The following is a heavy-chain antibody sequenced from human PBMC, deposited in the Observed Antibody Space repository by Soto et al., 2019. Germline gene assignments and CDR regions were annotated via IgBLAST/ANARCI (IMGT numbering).Heavy chain of an antibody. D-gene: IGHD2-21*02. V-gene: IGHV3-33*01. Sequence: GGSRRLWCAAAGSTFRRYDMHWVRHAPGKGLEWVAVIWCGGSNEYYEDSVKGRYTISRDHSKNTLYLQMNSPRAADTAVSYFSRDARVTPDRDCCYFYGLDVWGRGTTVADSS. CDR3: SRDARVTPDRDCCYFYGLDV. CDR2: IWCGGSNE. J-gene: IGHJ6*01. CDR1: GSTFRRYD.